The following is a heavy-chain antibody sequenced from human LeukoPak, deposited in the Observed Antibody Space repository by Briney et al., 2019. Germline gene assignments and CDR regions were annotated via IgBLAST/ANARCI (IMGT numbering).Heavy chain of an antibody. D-gene: IGHD2/OR15-2a*01. CDR2: IIPILGIA. Sequence: SVKVSCKASGGTFSSYAISWVRQAPGQGLEWMGRIIPILGIANYAQKFQGRVTITADKSTSTAYMKLSSLRSEDTAVYYCARDISPYYYGMDVWGQGTTVTVSS. CDR3: ARDISPYYYGMDV. V-gene: IGHV1-69*04. J-gene: IGHJ6*02. CDR1: GGTFSSYA.